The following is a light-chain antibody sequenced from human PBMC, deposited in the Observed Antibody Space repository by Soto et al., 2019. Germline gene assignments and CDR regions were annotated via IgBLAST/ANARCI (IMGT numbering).Light chain of an antibody. CDR1: QSITNY. Sequence: DIQSTQSPSALSWSVLDVVTITCRASQSITNYLNWYQHKPGQAPNLLIYAASTLQAGVPSRFRGSGSGTDFTLTISSLQPEDFATYFCQQSNSSPPTFGGGTKVDIK. J-gene: IGKJ4*01. V-gene: IGKV1-39*01. CDR2: AAS. CDR3: QQSNSSPPT.